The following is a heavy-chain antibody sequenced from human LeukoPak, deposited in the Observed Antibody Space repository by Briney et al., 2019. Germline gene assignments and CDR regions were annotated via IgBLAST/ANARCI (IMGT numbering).Heavy chain of an antibody. CDR2: ISYDGSNK. V-gene: IGHV3-30*18. CDR1: GFTFRSYA. CDR3: AKDKGIAVAGTAFDY. Sequence: GGPLSFSCAAPGFTFRSYAMHWSRQAPGKGLEWGAVISYDGSNKYYADSVKGRFTISRDNSKNTLYLQMNSLRAEDTAVYYCAKDKGIAVAGTAFDYWGQGTLVTVSS. D-gene: IGHD6-19*01. J-gene: IGHJ4*02.